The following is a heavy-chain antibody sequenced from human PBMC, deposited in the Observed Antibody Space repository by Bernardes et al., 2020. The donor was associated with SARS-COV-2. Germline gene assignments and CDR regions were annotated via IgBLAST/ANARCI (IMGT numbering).Heavy chain of an antibody. J-gene: IGHJ3*02. CDR1: GYTFTSHG. Sequence: VKVSCKASGYTFTSHGINWVRQAPGQGLEWMGWTSVYNANTHYAQKLQGRVTMTTDTSTNTAYMELRSLRSDDTAVYYCARGLRVGASHNPFDTWGQGTKVTVSS. D-gene: IGHD1-26*01. CDR3: ARGLRVGASHNPFDT. V-gene: IGHV1-18*01. CDR2: TSVYNANT.